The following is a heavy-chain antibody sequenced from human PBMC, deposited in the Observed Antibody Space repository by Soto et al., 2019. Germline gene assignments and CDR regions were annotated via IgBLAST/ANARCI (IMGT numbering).Heavy chain of an antibody. J-gene: IGHJ2*01. CDR2: IIPILGIA. V-gene: IGHV1-69*02. CDR3: ARSMITFGGVIVDDWYFDL. D-gene: IGHD3-16*02. Sequence: SVKVSCKASGGTFSSYTISWVRQAPGQGLEWMGRIIPILGIANYAQKFQGRVTITADKSTSTAYMELSSLRSEDTAVYYFARSMITFGGVIVDDWYFDLWGRGTLVTVS. CDR1: GGTFSSYT.